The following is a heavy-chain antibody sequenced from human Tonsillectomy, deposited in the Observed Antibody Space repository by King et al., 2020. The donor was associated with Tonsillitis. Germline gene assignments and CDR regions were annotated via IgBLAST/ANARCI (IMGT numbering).Heavy chain of an antibody. J-gene: IGHJ4*02. V-gene: IGHV4-30-4*01. CDR1: GGSMSSGDNF. D-gene: IGHD2-15*01. Sequence: VQLQESGPGLVKPSQTLSLTCTVSGGSMSSGDNFWNWIRQPPGKGLEWIGYIYYSGSTYYTPSLKSRVTISVDMSKNQFSLKLRSVTAADTAVYYCARAAPHFCGGGSCYPFDHWGQGTLVTVSS. CDR2: IYYSGST. CDR3: ARAAPHFCGGGSCYPFDH.